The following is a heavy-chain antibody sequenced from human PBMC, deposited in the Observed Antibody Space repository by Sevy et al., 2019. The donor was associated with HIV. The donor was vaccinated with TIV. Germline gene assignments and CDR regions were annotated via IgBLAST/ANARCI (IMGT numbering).Heavy chain of an antibody. V-gene: IGHV3-48*04. Sequence: GGSLRLSCAASGFTFSSYWMSWVRQAPGKGLEWVSYISGSDNTKYYADSVKGRFTISRDNAKNSLYLQMNSLRAEDTAVYYCARDHVKDGDLGDYYYFAMDVWGQGTTVTVSS. J-gene: IGHJ6*02. CDR3: ARDHVKDGDLGDYYYFAMDV. CDR1: GFTFSSYW. D-gene: IGHD4-17*01. CDR2: ISGSDNTK.